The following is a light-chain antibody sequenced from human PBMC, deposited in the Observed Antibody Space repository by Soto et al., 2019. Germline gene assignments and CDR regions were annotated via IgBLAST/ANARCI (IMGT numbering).Light chain of an antibody. CDR1: QSIRSH. CDR3: QQYNEWPLT. J-gene: IGKJ4*01. Sequence: ETVMTQSPATLSVSPGERATLSCRASQSIRSHLAWFQQKPGQTPRLLIYGESTRATGIPARLSGSGSETEFTLTISSLQSEDYAVYFCQQYNEWPLTFGGGTKVEMK. V-gene: IGKV3-15*01. CDR2: GES.